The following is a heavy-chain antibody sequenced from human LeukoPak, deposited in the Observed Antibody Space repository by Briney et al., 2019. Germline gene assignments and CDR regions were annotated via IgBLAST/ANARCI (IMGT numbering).Heavy chain of an antibody. D-gene: IGHD6-13*01. V-gene: IGHV3-23*01. Sequence: GGSLRLSCAASGYTFSSYAMSWVRQAPGKGLEWVSTISSSGGSTYYADSVKGRFTISRDNSKKTLYLQMNSLRADDTAVYYCAKDVDSSSWFGGIWFDPWGQGTLVTVSS. CDR1: GYTFSSYA. CDR2: ISSSGGST. J-gene: IGHJ5*02. CDR3: AKDVDSSSWFGGIWFDP.